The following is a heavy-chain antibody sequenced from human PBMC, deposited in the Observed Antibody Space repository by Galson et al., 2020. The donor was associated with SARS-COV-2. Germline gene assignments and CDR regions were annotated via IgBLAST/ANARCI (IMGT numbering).Heavy chain of an antibody. CDR1: GYSISSGYY. CDR3: ARAAFDHDFSPYYHFYHLDL. D-gene: IGHD3-3*01. V-gene: IGHV4-38-2*02. J-gene: IGHJ6*03. CDR2: IYHSGST. Sequence: SETLSLTCTVSGYSISSGYYWGWIRQPPGKGLEWIGSIYHSGSTYYNPSLKSRVTISVDTSKNQFSLKLSSGTAADTAVYYCARAAFDHDFSPYYHFYHLDLRGKGTPVPVSS.